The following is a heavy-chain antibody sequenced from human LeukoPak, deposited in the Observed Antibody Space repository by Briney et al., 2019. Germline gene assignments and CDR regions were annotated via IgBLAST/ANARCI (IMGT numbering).Heavy chain of an antibody. J-gene: IGHJ4*02. D-gene: IGHD1-26*01. V-gene: IGHV3-30*18. CDR3: AKGLMGATPYYFDY. Sequence: GRSLRLSCAASGFTFSSYGMHWVRQAPGEGLEWVAVISYDGSNKYYADSVKGRFTISRDNSKNTLYLQMNSLRADDTAVYYCAKGLMGATPYYFDYWGQGTLVTVSS. CDR2: ISYDGSNK. CDR1: GFTFSSYG.